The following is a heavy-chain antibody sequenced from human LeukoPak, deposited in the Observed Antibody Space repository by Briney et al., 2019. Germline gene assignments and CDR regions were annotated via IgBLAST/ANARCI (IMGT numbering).Heavy chain of an antibody. V-gene: IGHV3-23*01. J-gene: IGHJ4*02. Sequence: RAGGSLRLSCAASGFTFSSYAMSWVRQAPGKGLEWVSAISGSGGSTYYADSVKGRFTISRDNSKNTLYLQMNSLRAEDTAVYYCAKDKLWDYSNYDPSGAFDYWGQGTLATVSS. CDR2: ISGSGGST. D-gene: IGHD4-11*01. CDR3: AKDKLWDYSNYDPSGAFDY. CDR1: GFTFSSYA.